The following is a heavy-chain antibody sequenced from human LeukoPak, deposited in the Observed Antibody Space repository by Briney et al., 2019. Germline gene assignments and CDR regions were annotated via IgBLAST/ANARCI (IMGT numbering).Heavy chain of an antibody. V-gene: IGHV3-30*02. D-gene: IGHD1-26*01. CDR2: IRYDGSNK. Sequence: GGSLRLSCAASGFTFSSYDMHWVRQAPGKGLEWVAFIRYDGSNKYYADSVKGRFTISRDNAKNSLYLQMDSLRVEDTAVYYCARDPYSGNYGPYYYYYMDVWGKGTTVTISS. J-gene: IGHJ6*03. CDR1: GFTFSSYD. CDR3: ARDPYSGNYGPYYYYYMDV.